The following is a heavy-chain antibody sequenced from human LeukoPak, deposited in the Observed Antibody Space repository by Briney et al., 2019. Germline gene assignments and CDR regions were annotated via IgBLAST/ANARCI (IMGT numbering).Heavy chain of an antibody. V-gene: IGHV4-34*01. CDR1: GGSFSGYY. D-gene: IGHD3-9*01. Sequence: KPSETLSLTCAVYGGSFSGYYWSWIRQPPGKGLEWIGEINHSGSTNYNPSLKSRVTISVDTSKNQFSLKLSSVTAADTAVYYCARARRYFDWSGDWFDPWGQGTLVTVSS. J-gene: IGHJ5*02. CDR2: INHSGST. CDR3: ARARRYFDWSGDWFDP.